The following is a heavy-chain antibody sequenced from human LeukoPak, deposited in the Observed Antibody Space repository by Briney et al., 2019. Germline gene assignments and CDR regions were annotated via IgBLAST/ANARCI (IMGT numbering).Heavy chain of an antibody. J-gene: IGHJ5*02. D-gene: IGHD2-2*01. Sequence: GPSVKVSCTASGYTFTGYYIHWVRQAPGPGLEWMGWINPNRGGTNSAQKFQGRVTMTRDTSISTAYMELSRLRSDDTAVYYCAREYCSSTSCPVGWFDPWGQGTLVTVSS. CDR1: GYTFTGYY. CDR3: AREYCSSTSCPVGWFDP. V-gene: IGHV1-2*02. CDR2: INPNRGGT.